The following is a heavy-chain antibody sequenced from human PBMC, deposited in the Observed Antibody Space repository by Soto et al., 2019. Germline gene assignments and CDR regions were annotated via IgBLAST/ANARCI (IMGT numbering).Heavy chain of an antibody. CDR1: DSSIISYY. V-gene: IGHV4-59*01. Sequence: SDTLYLTFTMYDSSIISYYWSWIRQPPGKGLEWIGYIYYSGSTNYNPSLKSRVTISVDTSKNQFSRKLSSVTAADTAVYYCAREAPGSYYVWGRGTMVT. D-gene: IGHD3-10*01. CDR3: AREAPGSYYV. CDR2: IYYSGST. J-gene: IGHJ3*01.